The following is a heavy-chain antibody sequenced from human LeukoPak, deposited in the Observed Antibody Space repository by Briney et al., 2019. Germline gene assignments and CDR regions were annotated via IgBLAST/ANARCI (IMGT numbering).Heavy chain of an antibody. V-gene: IGHV4-59*08. Sequence: SETQSLTCTVSGGSISSYYWSWIRQPPGKGLEWIGYIYYSGSTNHNPSLKSRVTISVDTSKNQFSLKLSSVTAADTAVYYCARYDGGFCDYWGQGTLVTVSS. CDR1: GGSISSYY. CDR2: IYYSGST. CDR3: ARYDGGFCDY. J-gene: IGHJ4*02. D-gene: IGHD1-1*01.